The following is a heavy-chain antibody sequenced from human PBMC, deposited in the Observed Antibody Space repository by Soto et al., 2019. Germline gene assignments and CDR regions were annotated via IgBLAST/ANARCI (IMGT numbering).Heavy chain of an antibody. V-gene: IGHV1-8*01. J-gene: IGHJ4*02. CDR3: AVDPMYYDFWSGRDDY. CDR2: MNPNSGNT. D-gene: IGHD3-3*01. Sequence: ASVKVSCKASGYTFTSYDINWVRQATGQGLEWMGWMNPNSGNTGYAQKFQGRVTMTRNTSISTAYMELSSLRSEDTAVYYCAVDPMYYDFWSGRDDYWGQRTPVTVSS. CDR1: GYTFTSYD.